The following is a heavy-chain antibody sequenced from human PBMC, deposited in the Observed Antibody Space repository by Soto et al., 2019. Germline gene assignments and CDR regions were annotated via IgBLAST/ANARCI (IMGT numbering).Heavy chain of an antibody. V-gene: IGHV4-34*01. J-gene: IGHJ5*02. D-gene: IGHD4-17*01. CDR3: ASPQVYGDSSNWFDP. CDR1: GGSFSGYY. CDR2: INHSGST. Sequence: SETLSLTCAVYGGSFSGYYWSWIRQPPGKGLEWIGEINHSGSTNYNPSLKSRVTISVDTSKNQFSLKLSSVTAADTAVYYCASPQVYGDSSNWFDPWGQGTLVTVSS.